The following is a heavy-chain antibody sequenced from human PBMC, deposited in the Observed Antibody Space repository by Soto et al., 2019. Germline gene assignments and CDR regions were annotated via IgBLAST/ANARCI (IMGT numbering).Heavy chain of an antibody. CDR2: ISDDGSNK. CDR1: GFTLSHYG. Sequence: QVQLVESGGGVVQPGRSLRLSCAASGFTLSHYGMHWVRHPPGKGLEWVAVISDDGSNKNYADSVKGRFTISRDTSKNTLYVQMNSLRAEDTAVYYCAKGNGDGSNWFDPWGQGTLVTVSS. V-gene: IGHV3-30*18. CDR3: AKGNGDGSNWFDP. D-gene: IGHD4-4*01. J-gene: IGHJ5*02.